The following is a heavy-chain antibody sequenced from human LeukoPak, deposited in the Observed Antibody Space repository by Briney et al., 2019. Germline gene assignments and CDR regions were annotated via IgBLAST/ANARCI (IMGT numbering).Heavy chain of an antibody. V-gene: IGHV1-2*02. J-gene: IGHJ4*02. D-gene: IGHD5-18*01. CDR1: GYTFTGYY. CDR2: INPNSGGT. CDR3: ARGTGYSCGRIDY. Sequence: ASVKVSCKASGYTFTGYYMHWVRQAPGQGLEWMGWINPNSGGTNYAQKFQGRVTMTRDTSISTAYMELSRLRSEDTAVYYCARGTGYSCGRIDYWGQGTLVTVSS.